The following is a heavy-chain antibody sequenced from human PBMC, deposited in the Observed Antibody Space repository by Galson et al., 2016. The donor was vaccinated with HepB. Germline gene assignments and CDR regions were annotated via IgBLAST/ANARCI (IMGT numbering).Heavy chain of an antibody. D-gene: IGHD2-2*01. CDR2: VHHTGRT. Sequence: SETLSLTCVVSGASVSSGDWWSWVRQPPGRGLEWIGEVHHTGRTNYSPSLKSRLTISVDNSRNQFSLRLTSVTAADTAIYYCARDPQYQGGFNYGMDVWGQGTTVTVSS. CDR1: GASVSSGDW. V-gene: IGHV4-4*02. CDR3: ARDPQYQGGFNYGMDV. J-gene: IGHJ6*02.